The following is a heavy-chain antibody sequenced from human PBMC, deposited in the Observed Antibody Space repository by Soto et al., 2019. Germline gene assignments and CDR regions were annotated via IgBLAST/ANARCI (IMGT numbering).Heavy chain of an antibody. D-gene: IGHD4-17*01. CDR3: ARSMTTVVTLDY. CDR2: IYYSGST. J-gene: IGHJ4*02. V-gene: IGHV4-39*01. Sequence: QLQLQESGPGLVKPSETLSLTCTVSGGSISSSSYYWGWIRQPPGKGLEWIGSIYYSGSTYYNPALNSRVTISVDTSKSQFSLKLCSVTAADTAVYYCARSMTTVVTLDYWGQGTLVTVSS. CDR1: GGSISSSSYY.